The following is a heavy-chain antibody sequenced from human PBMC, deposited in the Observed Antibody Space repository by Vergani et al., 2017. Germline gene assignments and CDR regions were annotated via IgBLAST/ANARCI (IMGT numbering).Heavy chain of an antibody. CDR3: ARDFIDVGVVAFDS. J-gene: IGHJ4*02. D-gene: IGHD2-21*01. CDR1: GGSIGHYF. Sequence: QVQLHQSGPGLVKPSETMSLTCTVSGGSIGHYFWNWFRQPPGRGLEWIGHVYEGGKTNYNPSLKSRAIISVDTSKNQFSLKVTSVTAAGTAIYYCARDFIDVGVVAFDSGGQGRLVTVSS. CDR2: VYEGGKT. V-gene: IGHV4-59*01.